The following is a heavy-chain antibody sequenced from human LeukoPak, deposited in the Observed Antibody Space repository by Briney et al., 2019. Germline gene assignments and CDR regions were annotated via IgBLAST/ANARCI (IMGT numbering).Heavy chain of an antibody. CDR2: IKQDGSEK. D-gene: IGHD2-2*01. Sequence: PGGSLRLSCAASGFTFSSYWMSWVRQAPGKGLEWVANIKQDGSEKYYVDSVKGRFTISRDNAKNSLYLQTNSLRAEDTAVYYCARERIVVVPAAIDYWGQGTLVTVSS. J-gene: IGHJ4*02. CDR1: GFTFSSYW. CDR3: ARERIVVVPAAIDY. V-gene: IGHV3-7*03.